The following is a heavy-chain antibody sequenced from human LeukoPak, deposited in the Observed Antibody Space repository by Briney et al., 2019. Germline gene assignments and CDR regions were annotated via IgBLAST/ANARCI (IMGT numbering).Heavy chain of an antibody. CDR2: ISWNSGSI. J-gene: IGHJ4*02. CDR3: ERGRPDYGDYVVHIFDY. Sequence: GRSLRLSCAASGFTFDDYAMHWVRQAPGKGLEWVSGISWNSGSIGYADSVKGRFTISRDNAKNSLYLQMNSLRAEDTAVYYCERGRPDYGDYVVHIFDYWGQGTLVTVSS. V-gene: IGHV3-9*01. D-gene: IGHD4-17*01. CDR1: GFTFDDYA.